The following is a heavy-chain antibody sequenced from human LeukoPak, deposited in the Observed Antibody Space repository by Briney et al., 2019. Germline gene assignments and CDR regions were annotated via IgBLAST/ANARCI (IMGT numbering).Heavy chain of an antibody. CDR2: IGDGGGST. CDR1: GFTFSSYA. J-gene: IGHJ4*02. V-gene: IGHV3-23*01. D-gene: IGHD1-26*01. Sequence: GGSLRLSCAASGFTFSSYAMSWVRQAPGKGLEWVSAIGDGGGSTYYADSVKGRFTISRDNSKNTLSLQMNSLRAEDTAVYYCAKLLVGATTGWYFDYWGQGTLVTVSS. CDR3: AKLLVGATTGWYFDY.